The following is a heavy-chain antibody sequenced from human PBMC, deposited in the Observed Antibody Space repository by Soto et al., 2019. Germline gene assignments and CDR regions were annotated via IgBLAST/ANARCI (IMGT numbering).Heavy chain of an antibody. D-gene: IGHD3-9*01. J-gene: IGHJ4*02. CDR2: ISSSSTYI. CDR3: AKVTGYYMDH. CDR1: GFTFSSHS. V-gene: IGHV3-21*04. Sequence: EVQVVESGGGLVKPGGSLRLSCAASGFTFSSHSMKWVRQAPGKGLEWVSTISSSSTYIYYADSLKGRFTISRDNAKNSLYLQMNSLRAEDTAVYYCAKVTGYYMDHWGQGTLVTVSS.